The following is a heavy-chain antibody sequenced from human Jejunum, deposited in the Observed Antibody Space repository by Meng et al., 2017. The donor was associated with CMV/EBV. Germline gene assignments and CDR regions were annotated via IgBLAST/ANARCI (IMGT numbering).Heavy chain of an antibody. CDR3: ARERQLELDAFDV. CDR1: GLTFSRDT. V-gene: IGHV3-30*04. J-gene: IGHJ3*01. D-gene: IGHD1-1*01. Sequence: GLTFSRDTMHWSRQAPGKGVEWVAIVSQDGRNKYYADSVKGRFTVSRDNSKNTLDLQMNSLRPGDTAMYYCARERQLELDAFDVWGQGTMVTVSS. CDR2: VSQDGRNK.